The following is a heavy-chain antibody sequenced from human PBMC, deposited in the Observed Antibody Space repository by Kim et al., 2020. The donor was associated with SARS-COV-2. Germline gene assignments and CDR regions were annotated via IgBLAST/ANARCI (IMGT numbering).Heavy chain of an antibody. D-gene: IGHD4-4*01. CDR3: AREMTTVTSYYYYYGMDV. V-gene: IGHV1-69*13. CDR1: GGTFSSYA. J-gene: IGHJ6*02. Sequence: SVKVSCKASGGTFSSYAISWVRQAPGQGPEWMGGIIPIFGTANYAQKFQGRVTITADESTSTAYMELSSLRSEDTAVYYCAREMTTVTSYYYYYGMDVWGQGTTVTVSS. CDR2: IIPIFGTA.